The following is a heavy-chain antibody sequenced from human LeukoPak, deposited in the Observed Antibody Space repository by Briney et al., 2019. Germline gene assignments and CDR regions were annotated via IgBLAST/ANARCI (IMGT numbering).Heavy chain of an antibody. CDR2: IYSTGST. CDR3: ARRFYYDGHHDF. D-gene: IGHD3-22*01. J-gene: IGHJ4*02. V-gene: IGHV4-59*08. CDR1: AASTRSNH. Sequence: SETLSLTCTVSAASTRSNHRSWVRQPPGKGLEWIGYIYSTGSTSYNPSLKSRVTISVDTSKNQFSLNLTSVTAADTAVYYCARRFYYDGHHDFWGQGTLVTVSS.